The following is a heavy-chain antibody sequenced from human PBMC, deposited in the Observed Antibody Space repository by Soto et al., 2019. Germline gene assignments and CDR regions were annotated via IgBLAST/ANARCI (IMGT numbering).Heavy chain of an antibody. CDR2: IRGTGGST. CDR1: TVTFSDYA. V-gene: IGHV3-23*01. J-gene: IGHJ4*02. Sequence: GGSLRLSCAASTVTFSDYAISWVRQAPGMGLEWVSAIRGTGGSTYYADSVKGRFSISRDNSKNMVYLQMNSLRAEDTAVYYCARDHHRYSGYDYVDYWGQGTLVTVSS. D-gene: IGHD5-12*01. CDR3: ARDHHRYSGYDYVDY.